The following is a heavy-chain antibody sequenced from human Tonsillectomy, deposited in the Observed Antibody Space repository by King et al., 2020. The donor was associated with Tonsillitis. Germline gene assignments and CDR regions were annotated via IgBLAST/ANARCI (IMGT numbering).Heavy chain of an antibody. J-gene: IGHJ4*02. CDR1: GYTFTGYY. Sequence: VQLVESGAEVKKPGASVKVSCKASGYTFTGYYMHWVRQAPGQGLEWMGWINPNSGGTNYAQKFQGRVTMTRDTSISTAYMELSRLRSDDTAVYYCARDSAYCSSTRCYYRPPDYWGQGTLVTVSS. CDR3: ARDSAYCSSTRCYYRPPDY. V-gene: IGHV1-2*02. CDR2: INPNSGGT. D-gene: IGHD2-2*01.